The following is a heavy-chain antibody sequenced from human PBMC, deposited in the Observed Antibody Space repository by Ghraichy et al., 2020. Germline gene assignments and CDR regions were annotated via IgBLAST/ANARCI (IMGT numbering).Heavy chain of an antibody. CDR3: ATTRRRRGHDAFDI. D-gene: IGHD1-26*01. J-gene: IGHJ3*02. V-gene: IGHV3-33*01. Sequence: GGSLRLSCAASGFTSSSYGMHWVRQAPGKGLEWVAVIWYDGSNKYYADSVKGRFTISRDNSKNTLYLQMNSLRAEDTAVYYCATTRRRRGHDAFDIWGQGTMVTVSS. CDR2: IWYDGSNK. CDR1: GFTSSSYG.